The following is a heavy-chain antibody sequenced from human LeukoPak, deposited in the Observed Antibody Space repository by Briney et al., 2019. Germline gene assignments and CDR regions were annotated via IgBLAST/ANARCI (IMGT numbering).Heavy chain of an antibody. V-gene: IGHV3-66*01. J-gene: IGHJ5*02. Sequence: GGSLRLSCAAPGFTVSSNYTSWVRQAPGKGLEWVSVIYSGGGTYYADSVKGRFTISRDDSKNTLYLQMNSLRAEDTAVYYCARDLPFDPWGQGTLVTVSS. CDR1: GFTVSSNY. CDR2: IYSGGGT. CDR3: ARDLPFDP.